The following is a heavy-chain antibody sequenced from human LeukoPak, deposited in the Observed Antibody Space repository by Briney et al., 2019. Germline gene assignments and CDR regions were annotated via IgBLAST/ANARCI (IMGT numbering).Heavy chain of an antibody. J-gene: IGHJ4*02. CDR1: GDSISNTLFY. CDR3: ARGPVRARYYFDF. CDR2: VYFNGAT. D-gene: IGHD1-1*01. V-gene: IGHV4-39*02. Sequence: SETLSLTCAFSGDSISNTLFYWGWIRQPPGKGLEWIGSVYFNGATSYSPSLKSRVTILIDTSKSHFSLNLRSVNAADTAVYYRARGPVRARYYFDFWGQGTLVTVSS.